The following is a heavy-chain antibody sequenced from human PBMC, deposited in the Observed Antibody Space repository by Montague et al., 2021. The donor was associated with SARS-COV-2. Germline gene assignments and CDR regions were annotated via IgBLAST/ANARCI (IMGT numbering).Heavy chain of an antibody. Sequence: TLSLTCTVSGDSISSGTHYWSWIRQPAGKGLEWIGRIYTSGGTNYNPSLKSRVPISVDTSNNQFSLSLTSVTAADTAVYYCARVGGYEYRFFDYWGQGSLLTVSS. CDR3: ARVGGYEYRFFDY. CDR1: GDSISSGTHY. V-gene: IGHV4-61*02. J-gene: IGHJ4*02. D-gene: IGHD5-12*01. CDR2: IYTSGGT.